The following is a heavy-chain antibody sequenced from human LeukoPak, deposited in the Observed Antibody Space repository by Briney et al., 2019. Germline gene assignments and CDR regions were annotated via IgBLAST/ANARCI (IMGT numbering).Heavy chain of an antibody. J-gene: IGHJ3*02. CDR1: GFTFNYYV. CDR2: ISGGDSST. D-gene: IGHD2-8*01. CDR3: AKDRYCTSGVCYMVPWALAI. V-gene: IGHV3-23*01. Sequence: GGCLSLSCAASGFTFNYYVINWVRQAPGKGLAWVSAISGGDSSTYYADSVKGRFTISRDNSKNTLYLPMNSLRAEDTAVYYCAKDRYCTSGVCYMVPWALAIWGQGTMVTVSS.